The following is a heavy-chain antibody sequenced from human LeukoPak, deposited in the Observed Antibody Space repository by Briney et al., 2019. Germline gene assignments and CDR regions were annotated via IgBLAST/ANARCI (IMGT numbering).Heavy chain of an antibody. Sequence: GVYLRLSCAASGFTFSSYSMNWVRQAPGKGLEWVSSISSSSSYIYYGDSVRGRITISRHNAKNSLYLQMNSLRAEETAVYYCARRGAAADFCDYWGQGNLVTVSS. CDR2: ISSSSSYI. J-gene: IGHJ4*02. CDR1: GFTFSSYS. CDR3: ARRGAAADFCDY. D-gene: IGHD6-13*01. V-gene: IGHV3-21*01.